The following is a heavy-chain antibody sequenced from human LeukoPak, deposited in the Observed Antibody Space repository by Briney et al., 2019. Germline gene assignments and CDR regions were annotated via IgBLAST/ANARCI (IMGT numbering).Heavy chain of an antibody. CDR3: ARQKRTFDY. CDR1: GFNFSDYY. J-gene: IGHJ4*02. Sequence: GGTLRLSCEASGFNFSDYYMTWIRQTPGKGLEWLSYISPNSYSTYYTASVRGRFTISRDNSKNSMYLQMNSLRAEDTALYYCARQKRTFDYWGRGTLVTVSS. CDR2: ISPNSYST. V-gene: IGHV3-11*01.